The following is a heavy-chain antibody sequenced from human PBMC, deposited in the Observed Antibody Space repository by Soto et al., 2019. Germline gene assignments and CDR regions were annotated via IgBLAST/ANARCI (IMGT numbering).Heavy chain of an antibody. D-gene: IGHD3-3*01. CDR1: GYTFTSYG. Sequence: ASVKVSCKASGYTFTSYGISWVRQAPGQGLEWMGWISAYNGNTNYAQKLQGRVTMTTGTSTSTAYMELRSLRSDDTAVYYCARGWYYDFWSGYHEGLYYYYGMDVWGQGTTVTV. CDR2: ISAYNGNT. CDR3: ARGWYYDFWSGYHEGLYYYYGMDV. V-gene: IGHV1-18*04. J-gene: IGHJ6*02.